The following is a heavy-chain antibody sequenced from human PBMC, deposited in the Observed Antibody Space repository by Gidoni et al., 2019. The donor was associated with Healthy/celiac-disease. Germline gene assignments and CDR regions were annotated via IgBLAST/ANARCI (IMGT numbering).Heavy chain of an antibody. D-gene: IGHD3-3*01. CDR3: ATDLRAGDFWSGQHSN. Sequence: VQLVQSGAEVKQPGASVKVSCKVSGYTLTEFSMHWVRQAPGKGLEWMGGFDPEDGETIYAQKFQGRVTMTEDTSTDTAYMELSSLRSEDTAVYYCATDLRAGDFWSGQHSNWGQGTLVTVSS. CDR2: FDPEDGET. V-gene: IGHV1-24*01. CDR1: GYTLTEFS. J-gene: IGHJ4*02.